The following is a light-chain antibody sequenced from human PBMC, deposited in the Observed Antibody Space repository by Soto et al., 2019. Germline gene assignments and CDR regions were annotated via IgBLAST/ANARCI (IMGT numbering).Light chain of an antibody. CDR1: QSVRNN. J-gene: IGKJ4*01. CDR2: TAS. CDR3: QQTYSALSIT. Sequence: DIQMSQSPSSLSASVGDRVTITCRASQSVRNNVNLYQQKPGKAPKLLISTASSLRSGVPSRFSGSGSVTTFILTISSLQPEDFAIYYCQQTYSALSITFGGGTKVEIK. V-gene: IGKV1-39*01.